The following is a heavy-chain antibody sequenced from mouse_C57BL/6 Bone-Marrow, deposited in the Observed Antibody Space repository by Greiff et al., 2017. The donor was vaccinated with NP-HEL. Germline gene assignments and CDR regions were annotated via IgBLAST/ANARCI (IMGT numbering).Heavy chain of an antibody. CDR2: INPNNGGT. V-gene: IGHV1-26*01. CDR3: ARYPIYYYGSSPLYYAMDY. CDR1: GYTFTDYY. J-gene: IGHJ4*01. Sequence: VQLQQSGPELVKPGASVKISCKASGYTFTDYYMNWVKQSHGKSLEWIGDINPNNGGTSYNQKFKGKATLTVDKSSSTAYMELRSLTSEDSAVYYCARYPIYYYGSSPLYYAMDYWGQGTSVTVSS. D-gene: IGHD1-1*01.